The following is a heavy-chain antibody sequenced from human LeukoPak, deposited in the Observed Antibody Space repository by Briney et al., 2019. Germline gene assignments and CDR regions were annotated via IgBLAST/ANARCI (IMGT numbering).Heavy chain of an antibody. CDR3: AKDKGFYAGDIFDY. CDR2: ISGSGTST. D-gene: IGHD2-15*01. J-gene: IGHJ4*02. Sequence: SGGSLRLSCAASGFTFSSSAVSWVRQAPGKGLEWVSAISGSGTSTYYADSVKGRFTVSRDNSKNTLYLQMNSLRAEDTAVYYCAKDKGFYAGDIFDYWGQGTLVTVSS. CDR1: GFTFSSSA. V-gene: IGHV3-23*01.